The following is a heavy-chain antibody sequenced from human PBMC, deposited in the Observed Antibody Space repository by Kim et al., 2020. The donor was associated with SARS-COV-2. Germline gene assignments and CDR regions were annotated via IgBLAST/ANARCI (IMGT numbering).Heavy chain of an antibody. CDR3: ASPRDLAAAGTCFDY. Sequence: QKCQGRVTITADESTSTAYMELSSLRSEDTAVYYCASPRDLAAAGTCFDYWGQGTLVTVSS. V-gene: IGHV1-69*01. J-gene: IGHJ4*02. D-gene: IGHD6-13*01.